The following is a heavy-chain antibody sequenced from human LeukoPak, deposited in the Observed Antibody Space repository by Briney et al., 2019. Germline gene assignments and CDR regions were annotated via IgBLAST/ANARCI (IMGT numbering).Heavy chain of an antibody. CDR2: INPSGGST. CDR3: ARDWGVDIAMKHSFDY. CDR1: GYTFTSYY. J-gene: IGHJ4*02. Sequence: ASVKVSCKASGYTFTSYYMHWVRQAPGQGLEWMGIINPSGGSTSYAQKFQGRVTMTRDTSTSTVYMELSSLRSEDTAVYYCARDWGVDIAMKHSFDYWGQGTLVTVSS. D-gene: IGHD5-18*01. V-gene: IGHV1-46*01.